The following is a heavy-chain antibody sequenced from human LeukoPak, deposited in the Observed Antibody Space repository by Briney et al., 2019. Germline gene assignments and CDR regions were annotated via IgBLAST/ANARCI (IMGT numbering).Heavy chain of an antibody. J-gene: IGHJ4*02. V-gene: IGHV3-53*01. CDR3: ARGVEPLAANTLAY. CDR1: GSTVITND. CDR2: LYSDGNT. Sequence: GGSLRPSCAASGSTVITNDMTWVRQAPGKGLEWVSVLYSDGNTKYADSVQGRFTISRDNSKNTLYLEMNSLSPDDTAVYYCARGVEPLAANTLAYWGQGTLVTVSS. D-gene: IGHD1-14*01.